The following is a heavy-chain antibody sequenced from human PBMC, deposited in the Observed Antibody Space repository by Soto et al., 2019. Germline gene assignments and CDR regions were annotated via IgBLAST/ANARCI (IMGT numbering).Heavy chain of an antibody. CDR1: GGTFSSYS. J-gene: IGHJ4*02. Sequence: QVQLVQSGAEVKKPGSSVKVSCKASGGTFSSYSINWVRQAPGQGLEWMGEIIPIFGTANYAQKFQGRVTINADEAPSTAYMEASSLRCEDTAVYYCGRGGGKHPRGIDYWGQGTLVTVSS. V-gene: IGHV1-69*01. D-gene: IGHD2-15*01. CDR2: IIPIFGTA. CDR3: GRGGGKHPRGIDY.